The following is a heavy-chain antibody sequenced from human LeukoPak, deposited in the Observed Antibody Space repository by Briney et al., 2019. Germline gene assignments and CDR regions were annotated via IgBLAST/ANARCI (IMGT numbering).Heavy chain of an antibody. Sequence: SVKVSCKASGGTFSSYAISWVRQAPGQGLEWMGGITPIFGTANYAQKFQGRVTITADESTSTAYMELSSLRSEDTAVYYCARESIAAAYFDYWGQGTLVTVSS. D-gene: IGHD6-13*01. CDR3: ARESIAAAYFDY. CDR1: GGTFSSYA. J-gene: IGHJ4*02. CDR2: ITPIFGTA. V-gene: IGHV1-69*13.